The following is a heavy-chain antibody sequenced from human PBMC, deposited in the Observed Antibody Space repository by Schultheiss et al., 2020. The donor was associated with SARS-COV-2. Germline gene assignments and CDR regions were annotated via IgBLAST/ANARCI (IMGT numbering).Heavy chain of an antibody. CDR2: ISYDGSNK. J-gene: IGHJ5*02. V-gene: IGHV3-30*07. Sequence: GGSLRLSCAASGFTFSSYAMHWVRQAPGKGLEWVAVISYDGSNKYYADSVKGRFTISRDNSKNTLYLQMNSLRAEDTAVYYCARDLRGRFDPWGQGTLVTVSS. CDR3: ARDLRGRFDP. D-gene: IGHD3-10*01. CDR1: GFTFSSYA.